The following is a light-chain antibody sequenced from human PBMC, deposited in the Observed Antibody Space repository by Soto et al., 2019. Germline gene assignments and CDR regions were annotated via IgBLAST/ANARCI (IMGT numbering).Light chain of an antibody. Sequence: EIVLTQSPATLSLSPGERATLSCRASQSVSSYLAWYQQKPGQAPRLLIYDASNRATGIPARFSGSGSGTGFNLTISSLEPEDFAVYYCQQRSHWPPALTFGGGTKVEIK. V-gene: IGKV3-11*01. CDR1: QSVSSY. CDR3: QQRSHWPPALT. J-gene: IGKJ4*01. CDR2: DAS.